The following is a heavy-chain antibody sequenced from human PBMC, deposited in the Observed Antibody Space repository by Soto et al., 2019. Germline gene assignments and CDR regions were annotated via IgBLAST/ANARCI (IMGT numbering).Heavy chain of an antibody. Sequence: QPGGSLRLSCAASGFTFSSYGMHWVRQAPGKGLEWVAVISYDGSNKYYADSVKGRFTISRDNSKNTLYLQMNSLRAEDTAVYYCAKDPLLYYDSSGYPDYWGQGTLVTVSS. V-gene: IGHV3-30*18. CDR1: GFTFSSYG. CDR2: ISYDGSNK. J-gene: IGHJ4*02. D-gene: IGHD3-22*01. CDR3: AKDPLLYYDSSGYPDY.